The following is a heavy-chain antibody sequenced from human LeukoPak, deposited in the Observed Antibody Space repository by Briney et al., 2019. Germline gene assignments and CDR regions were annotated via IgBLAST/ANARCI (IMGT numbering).Heavy chain of an antibody. CDR2: INHSGST. V-gene: IGHV4-34*01. J-gene: IGHJ5*02. CDR1: GGSFSGYY. D-gene: IGHD3-9*01. Sequence: SETLSLTCAVYGGSFSGYYWSWIRQPPGKGLEWIGEINHSGSTNYNPSHKSRVTISVDTSKNQFSLKLSSVTAADTAVYYCAREVRSGRYFDWLTPWGQGTLVTVSS. CDR3: AREVRSGRYFDWLTP.